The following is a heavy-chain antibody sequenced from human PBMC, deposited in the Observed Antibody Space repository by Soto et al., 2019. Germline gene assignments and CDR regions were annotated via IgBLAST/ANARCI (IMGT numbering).Heavy chain of an antibody. CDR3: ARDRLWSSRRSYYYYGMDV. CDR1: GGTFSSYA. CDR2: IIPIFGTA. Sequence: ASVKVSCKASGGTFSSYAISWVRQAPGQGLEWMGGIIPIFGTANYAQKFQGRVTITADESTSTAYMELSSLRSEDTAVYYCARDRLWSSRRSYYYYGMDVWGQGTTVTVSS. D-gene: IGHD3-10*01. J-gene: IGHJ6*02. V-gene: IGHV1-69*13.